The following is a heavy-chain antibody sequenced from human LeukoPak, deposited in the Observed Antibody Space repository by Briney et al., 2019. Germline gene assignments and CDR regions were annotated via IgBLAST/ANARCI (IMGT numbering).Heavy chain of an antibody. CDR2: IYTSGST. CDR1: GGSISSYY. V-gene: IGHV4-4*07. D-gene: IGHD6-13*01. CDR3: ARDQGIAAAGTRYMDV. J-gene: IGHJ6*03. Sequence: SETLPLTCTVSGGSISSYYWSWIRQPAGKGLEWIGRIYTSGSTNFNPSLKSRVTMSVDTSKNQFSLKLSSVTAADAAVYYCARDQGIAAAGTRYMDVWGKGTTVTVSS.